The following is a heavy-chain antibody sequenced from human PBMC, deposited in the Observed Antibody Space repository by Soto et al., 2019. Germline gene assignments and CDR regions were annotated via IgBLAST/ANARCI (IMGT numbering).Heavy chain of an antibody. V-gene: IGHV3-23*01. Sequence: GGSLRLSCAASGFTFSSYAMSWVRQAPGKGLEWVSAISGSGGSTYYADSVKGRFTISRDNSKNTLYLQMNSLRAEDTAVYYCAKAGNHINSLPGYYRLGWFDTWGQGTLVTVSS. D-gene: IGHD3-9*01. CDR2: ISGSGGST. CDR1: GFTFSSYA. CDR3: AKAGNHINSLPGYYRLGWFDT. J-gene: IGHJ5*02.